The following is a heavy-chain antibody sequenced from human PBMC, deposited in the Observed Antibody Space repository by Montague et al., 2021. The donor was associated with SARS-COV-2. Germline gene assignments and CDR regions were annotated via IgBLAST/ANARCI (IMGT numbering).Heavy chain of an antibody. V-gene: IGHV2-5*02. CDR1: GFSLSTSGVG. J-gene: IGHJ5*02. Sequence: PALVKPTQTLTLTCTFSGFSLSTSGVGVGWIRQPPGKALEWLAVIYWDDDKRYSPSLKSRLTITKDTSKNQVVLTMTNMDPVDTATYYCAHGSIAAAGTTRGRFDPWGQGTLVTVSS. D-gene: IGHD6-13*01. CDR3: AHGSIAAAGTTRGRFDP. CDR2: IYWDDDK.